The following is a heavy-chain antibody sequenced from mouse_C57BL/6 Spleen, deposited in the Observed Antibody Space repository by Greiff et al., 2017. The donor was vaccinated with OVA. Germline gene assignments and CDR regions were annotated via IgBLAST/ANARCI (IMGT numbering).Heavy chain of an antibody. D-gene: IGHD6-1*01. J-gene: IGHJ1*03. CDR2: IYPGRGST. CDR1: GYTFTSYW. Sequence: QVQLQQPGAELVKPGASVKMSCKASGYTFTSYWITWVKQRPGQGLEWIGDIYPGRGSTNYTETFKSKATLTVDTSSSTAYMQLSSLPSEDAAVDYGASAKRLYFDVWGTGTTVTVSS. CDR3: ASAKRLYFDV. V-gene: IGHV1-55*01.